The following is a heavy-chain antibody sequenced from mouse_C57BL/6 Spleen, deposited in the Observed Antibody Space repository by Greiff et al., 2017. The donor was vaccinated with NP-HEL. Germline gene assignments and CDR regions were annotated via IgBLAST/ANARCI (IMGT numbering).Heavy chain of an antibody. J-gene: IGHJ3*01. CDR3: ARSDDGYYAWFAY. Sequence: VQLQQSGAELVRPGTSVKVSCKASGYAFTNYLIEWVKQRPGQGLEWIGVINPGSGGTNYNEKFKGKATLTADKYSSTAYMQLSSLTSEDSAVDFCARSDDGYYAWFAYWGQGTLVTVSA. D-gene: IGHD2-3*01. CDR1: GYAFTNYL. CDR2: INPGSGGT. V-gene: IGHV1-54*01.